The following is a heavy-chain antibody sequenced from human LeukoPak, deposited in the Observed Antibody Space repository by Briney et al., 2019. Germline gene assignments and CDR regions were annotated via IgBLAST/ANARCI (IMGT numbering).Heavy chain of an antibody. Sequence: ASVKVSCKASGYTFTSYGISWVRQGPGQGLEWMGGISAYNGNTDYAKKLQGRIIMTTDTDTSTAYMELRSLITADTAVYYCATDLICSSTSCHHYYYYGMDVWGQGTTVTVSS. CDR2: ISAYNGNT. D-gene: IGHD2-2*01. CDR3: ATDLICSSTSCHHYYYYGMDV. V-gene: IGHV1-18*01. J-gene: IGHJ6*02. CDR1: GYTFTSYG.